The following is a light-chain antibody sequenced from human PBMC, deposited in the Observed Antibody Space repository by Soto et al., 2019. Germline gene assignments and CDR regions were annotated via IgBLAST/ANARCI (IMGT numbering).Light chain of an antibody. J-gene: IGKJ5*01. CDR2: DAS. CDR3: HQYSTYPIT. Sequence: DLQMTQSPSSLSASVGDRVTITCRASQGISNYLAWSQQKPGKAPKSLIYDASSLRSGVPSKFRGSGFGTNFTLTISSLQPEDFAPYYCHQYSTYPITFGQGTRLEIK. V-gene: IGKV1-16*02. CDR1: QGISNY.